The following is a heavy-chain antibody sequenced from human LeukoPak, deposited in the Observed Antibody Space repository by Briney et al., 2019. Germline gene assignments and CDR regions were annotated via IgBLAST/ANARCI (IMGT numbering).Heavy chain of an antibody. Sequence: GGSLRLSCAASGFTFNSYWMSWVRQAPGKGLEWVANIKQDGTEKYYVDSVKGRFTISRDNAKNSLYLQMNSLRAEDTAVYYCAREYDYVRGSYRYYYLDYWGQGTLVTVSS. CDR2: IKQDGTEK. CDR1: GFTFNSYW. V-gene: IGHV3-7*04. CDR3: AREYDYVRGSYRYYYLDY. J-gene: IGHJ4*02. D-gene: IGHD3-16*02.